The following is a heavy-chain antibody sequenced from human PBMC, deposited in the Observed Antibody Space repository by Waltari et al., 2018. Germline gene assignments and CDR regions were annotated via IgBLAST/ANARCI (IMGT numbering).Heavy chain of an antibody. CDR3: ASMIEGYYYFDY. Sequence: EVQLVESGGGLVQPGGSLRLSCAASGFTFSSYSMNWVRQAPGKGLEGGSYISSSSSTIYYADSVKGRFTISRDNAKNSLYLQMNSLRAEDKAVYYCASMIEGYYYFDYWGQGTLVTVSS. V-gene: IGHV3-48*01. CDR1: GFTFSSYS. CDR2: ISSSSSTI. J-gene: IGHJ4*02. D-gene: IGHD2-15*01.